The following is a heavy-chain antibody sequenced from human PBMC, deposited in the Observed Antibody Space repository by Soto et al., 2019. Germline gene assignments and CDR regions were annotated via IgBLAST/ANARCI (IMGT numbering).Heavy chain of an antibody. J-gene: IGHJ4*02. V-gene: IGHV1-2*04. CDR2: INPNSGGT. CDR3: ARENGKATTYFDY. D-gene: IGHD1-1*01. Sequence: QVQLVQSGAEVKKLGASVKVSFKASGYTFTGYYMHWVRQAPGQGLEWMGWINPNSGGTNYAQKFQGWVTMTRDTSISTAYMELSRLRSDDTAVYYCARENGKATTYFDYWGQGTLVTVSS. CDR1: GYTFTGYY.